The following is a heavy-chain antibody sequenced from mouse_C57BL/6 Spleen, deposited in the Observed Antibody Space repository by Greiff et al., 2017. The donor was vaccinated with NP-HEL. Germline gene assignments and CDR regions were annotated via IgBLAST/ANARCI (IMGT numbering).Heavy chain of an antibody. CDR1: GFTFSSYG. V-gene: IGHV5-6*01. CDR3: ARMDDYDVFAY. D-gene: IGHD2-4*01. J-gene: IGHJ3*01. CDR2: ISSGGSYT. Sequence: EVMLVESGGDLVKPGGSLKLSCAASGFTFSSYGMSWVRQTPDKRLEWVATISSGGSYTYYPDSVKGRFTISRDNAKNTLYLQMSSLKSEDTAMYYCARMDDYDVFAYWGQGTLVTVSA.